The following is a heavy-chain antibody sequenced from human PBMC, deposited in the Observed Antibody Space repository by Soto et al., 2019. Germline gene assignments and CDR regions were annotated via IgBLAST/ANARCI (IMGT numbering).Heavy chain of an antibody. J-gene: IGHJ5*02. Sequence: EVQLVESGGGLVQPGGSLRLSCAASGFTFSSYSMNWVSQAPGKGLEWVSYISSSSSTIYYADSVKGRFTISRDNAKNSLYLQMNCLRDEDTAVYYCARESGYLNWFDPWGQGTLVTVSS. V-gene: IGHV3-48*02. CDR3: ARESGYLNWFDP. D-gene: IGHD3-22*01. CDR2: ISSSSSTI. CDR1: GFTFSSYS.